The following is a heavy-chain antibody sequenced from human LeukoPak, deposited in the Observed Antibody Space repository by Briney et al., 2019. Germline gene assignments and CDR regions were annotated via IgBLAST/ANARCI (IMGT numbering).Heavy chain of an antibody. J-gene: IGHJ6*03. D-gene: IGHD6-19*01. CDR2: IYYSGST. Sequence: SETLSLTCTVSGGSISSYYWSWIRQPPGKGLEWIGYIYYSGSTNYNPSLKSRVTISVDTSKNQFSLKLSSVTAADTAVYYCARGWASSGWFHYYYYYMDVWGKGTTVTISS. V-gene: IGHV4-59*01. CDR3: ARGWASSGWFHYYYYYMDV. CDR1: GGSISSYY.